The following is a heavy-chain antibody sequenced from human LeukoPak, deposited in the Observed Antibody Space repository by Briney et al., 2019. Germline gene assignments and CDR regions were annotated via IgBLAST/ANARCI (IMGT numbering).Heavy chain of an antibody. CDR2: INHSGST. CDR3: ARSIVVVVAATPWFDP. V-gene: IGHV4-34*01. J-gene: IGHJ5*02. Sequence: PSETLSLTCAVYGGSFSGYYWSWIRQPPGKGLEWIGEINHSGSTNYNPSLKSRVTISVDTSKNQFSLKLSSVTAADTAVYYCARSIVVVVAATPWFDPWGQGTLVTVSS. CDR1: GGSFSGYY. D-gene: IGHD2-15*01.